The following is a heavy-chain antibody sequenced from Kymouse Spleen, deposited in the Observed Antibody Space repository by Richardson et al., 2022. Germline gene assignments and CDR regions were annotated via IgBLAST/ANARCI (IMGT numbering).Heavy chain of an antibody. Sequence: EVQLVESGGGLVQPGGSLRLSCAASGFTFSSYSMNWVRQAPGKGLEWVSYISSSSSTIYYADSVKGRFTISRDNAKNSLYLQMNSLRDEDTAVYYCATCITGTRKYYFDYWGQGTLVTVSS. CDR3: ATCITGTRKYYFDY. J-gene: IGHJ4*02. D-gene: IGHD1-7*01. CDR1: GFTFSSYS. CDR2: ISSSSSTI. V-gene: IGHV3-48*02.